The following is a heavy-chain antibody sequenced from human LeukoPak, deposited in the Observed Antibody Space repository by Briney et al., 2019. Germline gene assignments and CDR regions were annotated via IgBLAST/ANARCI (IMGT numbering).Heavy chain of an antibody. CDR3: ARDKRWQGGPFDY. Sequence: KAGGSLRLSCAASGFTFSSYSMNWVRQAPGKGLEWVSSISSSSSYIYYADSVKGRFTVSRDNAKNSLYLQMNSLRAEDTAVYYCARDKRWQGGPFDYWGQGTLVTVSS. V-gene: IGHV3-21*01. D-gene: IGHD4-23*01. CDR1: GFTFSSYS. J-gene: IGHJ4*02. CDR2: ISSSSSYI.